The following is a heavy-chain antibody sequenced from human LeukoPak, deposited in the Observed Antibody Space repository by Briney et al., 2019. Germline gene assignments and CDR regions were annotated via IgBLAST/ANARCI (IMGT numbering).Heavy chain of an antibody. V-gene: IGHV4-39*07. D-gene: IGHD5-12*01. J-gene: IGHJ5*02. CDR1: GGSVSSSTFY. CDR3: ARIVAAPPAWFDP. Sequence: SETLSLTCSVSGGSVSSSTFYWGWIRQPPGTGLEWIGSIYYTGTTFYNPSLKSRVALSVDTSNNQFSLSLNSVTAADTAMYYCARIVAAPPAWFDPWGQGTLVTVSS. CDR2: IYYTGTT.